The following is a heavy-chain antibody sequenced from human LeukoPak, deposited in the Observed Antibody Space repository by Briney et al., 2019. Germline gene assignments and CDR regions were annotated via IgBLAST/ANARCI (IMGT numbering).Heavy chain of an antibody. CDR3: ARDRTNREFDEKFDY. CDR2: IWYDGINK. V-gene: IGHV3-33*08. J-gene: IGHJ4*02. Sequence: GGSLRLSCAASGFTFSSYAMHWVRQAPGKGLEWVAIIWYDGINKYYADSVKGRFTISRDNSKNTVYLQMNSLRVEDTAVYYCARDRTNREFDEKFDYWGQGTLVTVSS. CDR1: GFTFSSYA.